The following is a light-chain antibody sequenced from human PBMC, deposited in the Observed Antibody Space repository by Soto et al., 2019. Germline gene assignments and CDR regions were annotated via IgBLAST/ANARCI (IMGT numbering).Light chain of an antibody. CDR3: QQYGSSPLT. V-gene: IGKV3-20*01. Sequence: EIVLTQSPGTLSLSPGERATLSCRASQSVSSSYLAGYQQKPGQAPRLLIYGASSRATGIPDRFSGSGSGTDFTLTISRLEAEDCAVYYCQQYGSSPLTFGGGTKVEIK. J-gene: IGKJ4*01. CDR2: GAS. CDR1: QSVSSSY.